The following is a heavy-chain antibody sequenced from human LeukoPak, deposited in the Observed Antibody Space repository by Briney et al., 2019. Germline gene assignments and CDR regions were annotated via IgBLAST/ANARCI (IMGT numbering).Heavy chain of an antibody. V-gene: IGHV1-8*01. Sequence: GASVKVSCKASGYTFTSYDINWVRQATGQGLEWMGWMNPNSGNTGYAQKFQGRVTMTRNTSISTAYMELSRLRSDDTAVYYCARDRDYYDNWSYAFDIWGQGTMVTVSS. D-gene: IGHD3-22*01. CDR3: ARDRDYYDNWSYAFDI. J-gene: IGHJ3*02. CDR2: MNPNSGNT. CDR1: GYTFTSYD.